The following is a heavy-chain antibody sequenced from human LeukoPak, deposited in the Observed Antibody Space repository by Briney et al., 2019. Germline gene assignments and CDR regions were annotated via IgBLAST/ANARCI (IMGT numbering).Heavy chain of an antibody. Sequence: ASVKVSCKASGYTFTSDYIHWVRQAPGQGLEWLGIINPSGGRTTYGQNFEGRVTMTRDTSTSTVYMELSSLRSEDTAVYYCARGSRFLDYWGQGTLVTVSS. CDR1: GYTFTSDY. CDR3: ARGSRFLDY. J-gene: IGHJ4*02. D-gene: IGHD3-3*01. V-gene: IGHV1-46*01. CDR2: INPSGGRT.